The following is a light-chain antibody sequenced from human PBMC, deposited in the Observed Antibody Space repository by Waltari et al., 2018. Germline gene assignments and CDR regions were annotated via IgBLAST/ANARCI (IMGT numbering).Light chain of an antibody. J-gene: IGLJ3*02. CDR2: DKN. V-gene: IGLV3-19*01. CDR3: NSRDSSGNHWV. CDR1: SLRRYY. Sequence: SSELTQDPAVSVAFGLTVRITCQGDSLRRYYASWYQQKPGQAPKLVIYDKNNRPSGIPDRFSGSSSGNTASLTISGTQAEDEADYYCNSRDSSGNHWVFGGGTKLTVL.